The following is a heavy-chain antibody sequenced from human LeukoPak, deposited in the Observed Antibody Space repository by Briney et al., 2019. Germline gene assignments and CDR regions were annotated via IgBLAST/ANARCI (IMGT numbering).Heavy chain of an antibody. CDR3: ARGMATYRPGFDY. D-gene: IGHD5-24*01. CDR2: IYDGGAT. J-gene: IGHJ4*02. V-gene: IGHV4-30-2*01. Sequence: SETLSLTCTVSDGSISSGGYYWSWIRQPPGKGLERIGDIYDGGATYFNPSLKSRVTISVDRSKNQFSLKVRSVTAADTAVYYCARGMATYRPGFDYWGQGTLVTVSS. CDR1: DGSISSGGYY.